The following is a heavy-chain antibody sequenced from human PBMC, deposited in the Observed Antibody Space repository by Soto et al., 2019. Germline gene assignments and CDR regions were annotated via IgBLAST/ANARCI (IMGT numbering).Heavy chain of an antibody. CDR3: ARAAPYGSGIQRIDY. Sequence: QVQLQESGPGLVKPSQTLSLTCTVSGASISSGGYYWKWIRQHPGKGLEWIGYIYYGGSSYYNPSLKSRVTISVDTSRNQFSLKLSSVTAADTAVYYCARAAPYGSGIQRIDYWGQGTLVTVSS. CDR1: GASISSGGYY. CDR2: IYYGGSS. D-gene: IGHD3-10*01. V-gene: IGHV4-31*03. J-gene: IGHJ4*02.